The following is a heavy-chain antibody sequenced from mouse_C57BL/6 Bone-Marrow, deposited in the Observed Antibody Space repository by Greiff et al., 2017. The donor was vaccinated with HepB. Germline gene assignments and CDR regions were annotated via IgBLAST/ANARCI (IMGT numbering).Heavy chain of an antibody. J-gene: IGHJ4*01. CDR3: ARGLLRYRAMDY. V-gene: IGHV1-54*01. CDR1: GYAFTNYL. Sequence: QVQLQQSGAELVRPGTSVKVSCKASGYAFTNYLIEWVKQRPGQGLEWIGVINPGSGGTNYNEKFKGKATLTADKSSSTAYMQLSSLTSEDSAVYFCARGLLRYRAMDYWGQGTSVTVSS. D-gene: IGHD1-1*01. CDR2: INPGSGGT.